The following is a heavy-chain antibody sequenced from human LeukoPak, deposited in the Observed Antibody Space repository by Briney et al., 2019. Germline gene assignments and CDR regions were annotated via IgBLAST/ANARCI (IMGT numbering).Heavy chain of an antibody. V-gene: IGHV3-11*04. J-gene: IGHJ3*02. D-gene: IGHD3-22*01. CDR2: ISSSGSTI. CDR1: GFTFSDYY. Sequence: GGSLRLSCAASGFTFSDYYMSWIRQAPGKGLEWVSYISSSGSTIYYADSVKGRFTISRDNAKNSLYLQMNSLRAEDTAVYYCARVKAFWSDDNSGHDAFDIWGQGTMVTVSS. CDR3: ARVKAFWSDDNSGHDAFDI.